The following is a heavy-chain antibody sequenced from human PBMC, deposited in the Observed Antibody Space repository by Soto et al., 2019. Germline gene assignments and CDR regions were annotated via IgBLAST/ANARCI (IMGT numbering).Heavy chain of an antibody. Sequence: QVQLQESGPGLVKPSQTLSLTCTVSGGSISSGGYYWSWIRQHPGKGLEWIGYIYYSGSTYYNPSLKSRVTISVDTSKNQFSLKLSSVTAADTAVYYCARDLGYDSSEDTQRRYYYYYGMDVWGQGTTVTVSS. J-gene: IGHJ6*02. CDR2: IYYSGST. CDR3: ARDLGYDSSEDTQRRYYYYYGMDV. D-gene: IGHD3-22*01. V-gene: IGHV4-31*03. CDR1: GGSISSGGYY.